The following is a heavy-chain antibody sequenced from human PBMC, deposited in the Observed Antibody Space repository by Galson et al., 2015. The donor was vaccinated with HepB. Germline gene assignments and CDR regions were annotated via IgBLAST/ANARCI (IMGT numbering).Heavy chain of an antibody. CDR2: IIPIFGTA. J-gene: IGHJ6*02. Sequence: SVKVSCKASGGTFSSYAISWVRQAPGQGLEWMGGIIPIFGTANYAQKFQGRVTITADESTSTAYMELSSLRSEDTAVYYCARNIAAATFDYYGMDVWGQGTTVTVSS. CDR3: ARNIAAATFDYYGMDV. V-gene: IGHV1-69*13. D-gene: IGHD6-13*01. CDR1: GGTFSSYA.